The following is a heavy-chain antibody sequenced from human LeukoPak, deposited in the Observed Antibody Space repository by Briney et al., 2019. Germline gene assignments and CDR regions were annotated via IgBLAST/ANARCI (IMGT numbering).Heavy chain of an antibody. CDR1: GGTFSSYA. CDR3: ARDSLAYYYDSSGYYYFDY. D-gene: IGHD3-22*01. CDR2: IIPIFGTA. J-gene: IGHJ4*02. Sequence: SVKVSCKASGGTFSSYATSWVRQAPGQGLEWMGRIIPIFGTANYAQKFQGRVTITTDESTSTAYMELSSLRSEDTAVYYCARDSLAYYYDSSGYYYFDYWGQGTLVTVSS. V-gene: IGHV1-69*05.